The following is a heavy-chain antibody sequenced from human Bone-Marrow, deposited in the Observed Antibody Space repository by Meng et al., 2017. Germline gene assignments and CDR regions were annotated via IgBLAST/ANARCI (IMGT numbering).Heavy chain of an antibody. CDR1: GFTFSNAW. Sequence: GESLKISCAASGFTFSNAWMTWVRQAPGKGLEWIGRMKSNVDGGTVDYAAAVKGRFFISRDDSKNTLYLQMNSLKTEDTAVYYCTTFVFTAISYFDYWGQGTLVTVSS. CDR3: TTFVFTAISYFDY. J-gene: IGHJ4*02. V-gene: IGHV3-15*01. CDR2: MKSNVDGGTV. D-gene: IGHD3-9*01.